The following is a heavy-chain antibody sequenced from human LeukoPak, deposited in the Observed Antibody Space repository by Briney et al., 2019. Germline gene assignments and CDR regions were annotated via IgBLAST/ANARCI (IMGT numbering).Heavy chain of an antibody. V-gene: IGHV3-23*01. D-gene: IGHD3-10*01. Sequence: GGSLRLSCAASGFTFSSCAMSWVRQAPGKGLEWVSAISASGGSTYYVDSVKGRFTISRDNSKNTVYLQMNSLRAEDTAVYHCAKVDVVRGVNMYYYDYWGQGNLVTVSS. CDR3: AKVDVVRGVNMYYYDY. J-gene: IGHJ4*02. CDR1: GFTFSSCA. CDR2: ISASGGST.